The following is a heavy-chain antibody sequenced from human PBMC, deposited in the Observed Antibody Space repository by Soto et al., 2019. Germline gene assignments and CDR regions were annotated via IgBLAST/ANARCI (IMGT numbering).Heavy chain of an antibody. V-gene: IGHV1-3*01. CDR1: GYTFTSYA. Sequence: QVQLVQSGAEVKKPGASVKVSCKASGYTFTSYAMHWVRQAPGQRLEWMGWINAGNGNTKYSQKFQGRVTITRDTSASTDYMELSSLRSEDTAVYYCARGGSLYWYFDLWGRGTLVTVSS. D-gene: IGHD1-26*01. J-gene: IGHJ2*01. CDR3: ARGGSLYWYFDL. CDR2: INAGNGNT.